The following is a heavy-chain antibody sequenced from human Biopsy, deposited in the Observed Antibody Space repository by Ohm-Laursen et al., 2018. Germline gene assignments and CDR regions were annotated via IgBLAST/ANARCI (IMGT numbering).Heavy chain of an antibody. CDR2: INQSGST. J-gene: IGHJ6*02. CDR1: GESSSGYF. Sequence: GTLSLTCAVNGESSSGYFWNWIRQPPGKGLEWIGEINQSGSTKYNPSLKRRATLSADSYNSQFPLRLTSLTAADTAIYYCGRGSGYFKLDVWGQGTTVTVSS. D-gene: IGHD5-12*01. CDR3: GRGSGYFKLDV. V-gene: IGHV4-34*01.